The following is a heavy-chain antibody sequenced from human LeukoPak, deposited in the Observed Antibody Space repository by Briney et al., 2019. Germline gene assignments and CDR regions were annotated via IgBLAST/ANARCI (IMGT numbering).Heavy chain of an antibody. J-gene: IGHJ1*01. CDR1: GFTLSSYD. Sequence: GGSLRLSCAASGFTLSSYDMNWVRQAPGKGLEWVSYISSSGNAIYYADSVKGRLTISRDNAKNSLYLQMNSLRAEDTAVYYCARETSAPQWGQGTLVTVSS. CDR2: ISSSGNAI. CDR3: ARETSAPQ. V-gene: IGHV3-48*03. D-gene: IGHD1/OR15-1a*01.